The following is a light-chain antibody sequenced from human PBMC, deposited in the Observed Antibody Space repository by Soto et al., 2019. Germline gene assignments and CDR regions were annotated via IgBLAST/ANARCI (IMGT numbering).Light chain of an antibody. Sequence: EIVLTQSPATLSWSPGERATLSCRASQSVSSYLAWYQQKPGQAPRLLIYDASNRATGIPARFSGSGSGTDFTLTISILEPEDFAVYYCQQRSNWPPLTFGQGTRLEIK. CDR3: QQRSNWPPLT. CDR2: DAS. J-gene: IGKJ5*01. V-gene: IGKV3-11*01. CDR1: QSVSSY.